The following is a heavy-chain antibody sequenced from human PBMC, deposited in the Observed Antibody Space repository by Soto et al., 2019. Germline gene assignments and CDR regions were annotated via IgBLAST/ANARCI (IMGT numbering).Heavy chain of an antibody. CDR3: VLWSGYYTVNWFDP. J-gene: IGHJ5*02. D-gene: IGHD3-3*01. V-gene: IGHV1-69*13. CDR1: GCTVSSYA. Sequence: SVNVSCKASGCTVSSYAISWVRQAPGQGLEWMGGITPIFGTANYAQKFQGRVTITADESTSTAYMELSSLRSEDTAVYYCVLWSGYYTVNWFDPWGQGTLVTVSS. CDR2: ITPIFGTA.